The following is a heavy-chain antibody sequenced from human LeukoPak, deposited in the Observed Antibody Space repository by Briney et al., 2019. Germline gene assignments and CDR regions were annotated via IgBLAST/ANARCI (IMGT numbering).Heavy chain of an antibody. CDR2: SSSSGSTI. CDR3: AKVEGERIAARRSHYYYGMDV. V-gene: IGHV3-48*03. CDR1: GFTFSSYE. D-gene: IGHD6-13*01. Sequence: GGSLRLSCAASGFTFSSYEMNWVRQAPGKGLEWVSHSSSSGSTIYYAGSVKGRFTISRDNSKNTLYLQMNSLRAEDTAVYYCAKVEGERIAARRSHYYYGMDVWGQGTTVTVSS. J-gene: IGHJ6*02.